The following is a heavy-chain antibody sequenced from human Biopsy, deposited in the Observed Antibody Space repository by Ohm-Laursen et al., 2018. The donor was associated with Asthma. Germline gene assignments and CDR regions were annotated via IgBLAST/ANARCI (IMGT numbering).Heavy chain of an antibody. CDR3: ARDLSFYDSSGYYRRWFDP. Sequence: SDTLSLTWAVSGGSISSSSYYWGWIRQPPGKGLEWIGSIYYNGRTYYNPPLKSRVTITGDTSKKHLSLQLSSETAADTAVYYCARDLSFYDSSGYYRRWFDPWGQGTLVTVSS. J-gene: IGHJ5*02. CDR2: IYYNGRT. CDR1: GGSISSSSYY. V-gene: IGHV4-39*02. D-gene: IGHD3-22*01.